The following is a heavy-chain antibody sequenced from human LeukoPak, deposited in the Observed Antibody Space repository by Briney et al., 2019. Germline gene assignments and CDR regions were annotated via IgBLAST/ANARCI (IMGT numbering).Heavy chain of an antibody. J-gene: IGHJ4*02. CDR3: ARDRYYGSGSYFVY. Sequence: SQTLSLTCAVSGGSISSGGYYWSWIRQPPGKGLEWIGYIYHSGSTYYNPSLKSRITISVDRSKNQFSLKLSSVTAADTAVYYCARDRYYGSGSYFVYWGEGTLVTVPS. V-gene: IGHV4-30-2*01. CDR1: GGSISSGGYY. D-gene: IGHD3-10*01. CDR2: IYHSGST.